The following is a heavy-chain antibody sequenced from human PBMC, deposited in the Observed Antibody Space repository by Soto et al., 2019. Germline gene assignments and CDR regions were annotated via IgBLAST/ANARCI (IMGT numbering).Heavy chain of an antibody. V-gene: IGHV3-48*01. CDR1: GFTFSSYS. J-gene: IGHJ4*02. Sequence: PGGSLRLSCAASGFTFSSYSMNWVRQAPGKGLEWVSYISSSSNTIYYADSVKGRFTISRDNAKNSLYLQMNSLRAEDTAVYYCAREIVGARDRDYWGQGTLVTVSS. D-gene: IGHD1-26*01. CDR2: ISSSSNTI. CDR3: AREIVGARDRDY.